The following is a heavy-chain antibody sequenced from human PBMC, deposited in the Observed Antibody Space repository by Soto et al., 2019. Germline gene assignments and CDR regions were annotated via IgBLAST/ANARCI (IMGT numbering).Heavy chain of an antibody. CDR1: GFTFRDYY. CDR3: AREYYYTMDV. J-gene: IGHJ6*02. Sequence: QVQLVESGGGLVRPGGSLRLSCEASGFTFRDYYRTWFRQAPGKGLEWLSYIDSSTKDTNYADSVKGRFTISRDNAKNSLYLQMNSLRADDTAVYYCAREYYYTMDVWGQGTMVTVSS. CDR2: IDSSTKDT. V-gene: IGHV3-11*05.